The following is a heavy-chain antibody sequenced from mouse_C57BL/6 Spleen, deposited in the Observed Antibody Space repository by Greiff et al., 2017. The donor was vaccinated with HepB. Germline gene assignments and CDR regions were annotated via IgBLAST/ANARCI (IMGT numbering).Heavy chain of an antibody. CDR2: INPSTGGT. J-gene: IGHJ1*03. CDR1: GYSFTGYY. V-gene: IGHV1-42*01. CDR3: ARENYGYFDV. Sequence: EVKVVESGPELVKPGASVKISCKASGYSFTGYYMNWVKQSPEKSLEWIGEINPSTGGTTYNQKFKAKATLTVDKSSSTAYMQLKSLTSEDSAVYYCARENYGYFDVWGTGTTVTVSS.